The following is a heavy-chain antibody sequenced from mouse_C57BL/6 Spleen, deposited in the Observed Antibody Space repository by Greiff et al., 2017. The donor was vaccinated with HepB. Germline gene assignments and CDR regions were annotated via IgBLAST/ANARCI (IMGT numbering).Heavy chain of an antibody. V-gene: IGHV7-3*01. CDR2: IRNKANGYTT. CDR1: GFTFTDYY. Sequence: EVKLMESGGGLVQPGGSLSLSCATSGFTFTDYYMSWVRQPPGKALEWLGFIRNKANGYTTEYSASVKGRFTISRDNSQSILYLQMNALRAEDSATYYCARYYAMDYWGQGTSVTVSS. J-gene: IGHJ4*01. CDR3: ARYYAMDY.